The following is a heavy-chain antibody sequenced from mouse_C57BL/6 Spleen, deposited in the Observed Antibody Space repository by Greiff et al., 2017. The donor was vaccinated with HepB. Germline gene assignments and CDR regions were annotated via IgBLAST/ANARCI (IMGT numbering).Heavy chain of an antibody. CDR1: GYTFTSYW. V-gene: IGHV1-69*01. J-gene: IGHJ2*01. D-gene: IGHD1-1*01. CDR3: ARYPITTEGFDY. Sequence: QVQLQQPGAELVMPGASVKLSCKASGYTFTSYWMHWVKQRPGQGLEWIGEIDPSDSYTNYNQKFKGKSTLTVDKSSSTAYMQLSSLTSEDSAVYYCARYPITTEGFDYWGQGTTLTVSS. CDR2: IDPSDSYT.